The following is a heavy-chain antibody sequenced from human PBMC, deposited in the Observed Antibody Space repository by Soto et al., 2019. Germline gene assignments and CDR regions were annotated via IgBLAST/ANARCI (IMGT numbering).Heavy chain of an antibody. V-gene: IGHV1-46*03. CDR1: GYTFTRYY. CDR3: ARVRAFVVVVAATAERAFDI. J-gene: IGHJ3*02. CDR2: INPSGGST. Sequence: ASVKVSCKASGYTFTRYYIHWGRQAPGQGVEGKGIINPSGGSTSYAQKFQGRVTMTRDTSTSTVYMELSSLRSEDTAVYYCARVRAFVVVVAATAERAFDIWGQGTMVTVSS. D-gene: IGHD2-15*01.